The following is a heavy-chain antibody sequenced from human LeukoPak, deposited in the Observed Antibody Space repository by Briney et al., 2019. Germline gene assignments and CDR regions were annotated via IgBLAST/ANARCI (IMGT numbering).Heavy chain of an antibody. D-gene: IGHD2-15*01. CDR2: ISASNGNQ. Sequence: ASVKVSCKASGYTFTSYGISWVRQAPGQGLEWMGWISASNGNQNYAQKLQGRITMTTDTSTSTAYMEMRSLRSDDTAVYYCARTPSCKSSGGSCYVQVHWFDPWGQGTLVTVSS. V-gene: IGHV1-18*01. J-gene: IGHJ5*02. CDR1: GYTFTSYG. CDR3: ARTPSCKSSGGSCYVQVHWFDP.